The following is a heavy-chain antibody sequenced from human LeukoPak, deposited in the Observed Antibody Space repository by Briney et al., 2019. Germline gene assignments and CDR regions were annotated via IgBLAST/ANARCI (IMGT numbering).Heavy chain of an antibody. J-gene: IGHJ4*02. Sequence: GGSLRLSCAASGFTFDDYTMHWVRQAPGKGLEWVSLISWDGGSTYYADSVKGRFTISRDNAKNSLYLQMSSLRDEDTAVYYCASLMTTVYYFDYWGQGTLVTVSS. CDR3: ASLMTTVYYFDY. CDR2: ISWDGGST. V-gene: IGHV3-43*01. D-gene: IGHD4-17*01. CDR1: GFTFDDYT.